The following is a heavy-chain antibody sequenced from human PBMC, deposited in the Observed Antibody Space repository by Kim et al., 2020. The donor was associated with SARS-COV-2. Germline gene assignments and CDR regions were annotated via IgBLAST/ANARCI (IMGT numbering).Heavy chain of an antibody. CDR1: GFTFSSYA. V-gene: IGHV3-30-3*01. J-gene: IGHJ3*02. D-gene: IGHD6-13*01. CDR2: ISYDGSNK. CDR3: ASPVEQQGGHKAFVWDAFDI. Sequence: GGSLRLSCAASGFTFSSYAMHWVRQAPGKGLEWVAVISYDGSNKYYADSVKGRFTISRDNSKNTLYLQMNSLRAEDTAVYYCASPVEQQGGHKAFVWDAFDIWGQGTMVTVSS.